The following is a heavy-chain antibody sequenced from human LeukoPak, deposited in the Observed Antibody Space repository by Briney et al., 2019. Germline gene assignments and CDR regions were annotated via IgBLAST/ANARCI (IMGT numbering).Heavy chain of an antibody. CDR2: IYYSGST. CDR1: GGSISSGDYY. J-gene: IGHJ4*02. Sequence: PSETLSLTCTVSGGSISSGDYYWSWIRQPPGKGLEWIGYIYYSGSTYYNPSLKSRVTISVDTSKNQFSLELSSVTAADTAVYYCARGKSDHGSGSYFDYWGQGTLVTVSS. D-gene: IGHD1-26*01. V-gene: IGHV4-30-4*01. CDR3: ARGKSDHGSGSYFDY.